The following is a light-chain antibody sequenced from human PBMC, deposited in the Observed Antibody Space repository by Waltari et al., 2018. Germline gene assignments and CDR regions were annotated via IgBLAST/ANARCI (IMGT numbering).Light chain of an antibody. CDR2: DVN. Sequence: QSALTQPPSASGSPGQSVTLSSTGTSRHIGSTNHFSWYQHHPGAAPKLILSDVNKRTSGVPDRFSGSKSGNTASLTVSGLQPEDEAVYYRNSYSFDNNWVFGGGTKVTVL. CDR3: NSYSFDNNWV. V-gene: IGLV2-8*01. CDR1: SRHIGSTNH. J-gene: IGLJ3*02.